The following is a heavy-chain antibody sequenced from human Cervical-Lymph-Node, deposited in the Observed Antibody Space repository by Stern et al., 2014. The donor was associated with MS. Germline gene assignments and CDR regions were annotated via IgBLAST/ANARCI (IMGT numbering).Heavy chain of an antibody. V-gene: IGHV3-49*05. Sequence: EVQLLESGGGLVRPGRSLRLSCSASGFTFGDFAMNWFRQAPGKGLEWVGFIRSKAFGGTTEYAASVKGRFTISRDDSKSVAYLQMNSLKTEDTAVYYCARRKFAGGYYFDFWGQGTQVTVSS. CDR2: IRSKAFGGTT. CDR3: ARRKFAGGYYFDF. CDR1: GFTFGDFA. J-gene: IGHJ4*02. D-gene: IGHD3-16*01.